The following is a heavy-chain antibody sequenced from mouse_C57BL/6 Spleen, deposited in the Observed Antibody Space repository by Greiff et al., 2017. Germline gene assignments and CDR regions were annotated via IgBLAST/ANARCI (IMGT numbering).Heavy chain of an antibody. CDR1: GYTFTSYW. J-gene: IGHJ1*03. D-gene: IGHD1-1*01. V-gene: IGHV1-59*01. CDR2: IDPSDSYT. CDR3: ARRLCFGSSYWSFDV. Sequence: QVQLQQPGAELVRPGTSVKLSCKASGYTFTSYWMHWVKQRPGQGLEWIGVIDPSDSYTNYNQKFKGKATLTVDTSSSTAYMQLSSLPSEDSAVYYCARRLCFGSSYWSFDVWGTGTTVTVSS.